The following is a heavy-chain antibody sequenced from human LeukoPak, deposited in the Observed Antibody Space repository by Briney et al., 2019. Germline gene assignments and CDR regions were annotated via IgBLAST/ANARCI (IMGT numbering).Heavy chain of an antibody. Sequence: PSETLSLTCTVSGGSISSYYWSWIRQPPGKGLEWIGYIYYSGSTNYNPSLKSRVTISVDTSKNQFSLKLSSVTAADTAVYYCARGGGGQPRSWFDPWGQGTLVTVSS. CDR3: ARGGGGQPRSWFDP. D-gene: IGHD3-16*01. CDR2: IYYSGST. CDR1: GGSISSYY. J-gene: IGHJ5*02. V-gene: IGHV4-59*01.